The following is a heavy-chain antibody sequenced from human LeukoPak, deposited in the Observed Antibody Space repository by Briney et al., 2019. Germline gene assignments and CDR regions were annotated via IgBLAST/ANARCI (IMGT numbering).Heavy chain of an antibody. CDR3: ARGGSGISNAFDI. CDR2: LYYSGST. CDR1: GGSISSYY. Sequence: SSETLSLTCSVSGGSISSYYWSWIRQPPGKGLEWIGHLYYSGSTNSNPSLKSRVTMSVDTSKNQFSLKLRSVTAADTAVYYCARGGSGISNAFDIWGQGTMVTVSS. J-gene: IGHJ3*02. D-gene: IGHD3-10*01. V-gene: IGHV4-59*01.